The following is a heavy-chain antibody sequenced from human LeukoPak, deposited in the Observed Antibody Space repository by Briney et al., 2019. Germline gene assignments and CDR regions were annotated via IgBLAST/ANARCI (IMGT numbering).Heavy chain of an antibody. Sequence: SQTLSLTCAISVDSVSSNSAAWSWIRQCPSRGLEWLGRTYYRSKWYYDYAVSVQSRITINPDTSKNQFSLHLTSVTPEDTAVYYCARGSYNSKWNWGQGTLVIVSS. CDR1: VDSVSSNSAA. V-gene: IGHV6-1*01. CDR3: ARGSYNSKWN. D-gene: IGHD6-13*01. CDR2: TYYRSKWYY. J-gene: IGHJ4*02.